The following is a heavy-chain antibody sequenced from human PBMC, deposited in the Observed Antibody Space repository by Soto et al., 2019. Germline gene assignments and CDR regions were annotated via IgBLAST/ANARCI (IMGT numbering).Heavy chain of an antibody. CDR3: ARVYDSSSWPDYYYYYMDV. Sequence: GASVKVSCKASGYTFTSYGISWVRQAPGQGLEWMGWISAYNGNTNYAQKLQGRVTMTTDTSTSTAYMELRSLRSDDTAVYYCARVYDSSSWPDYYYYYMDVWGKGTTVTVSS. V-gene: IGHV1-18*01. D-gene: IGHD6-13*01. CDR1: GYTFTSYG. CDR2: ISAYNGNT. J-gene: IGHJ6*03.